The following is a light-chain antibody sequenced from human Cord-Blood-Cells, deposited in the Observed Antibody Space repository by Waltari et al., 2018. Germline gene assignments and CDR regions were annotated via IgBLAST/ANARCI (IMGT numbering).Light chain of an antibody. J-gene: IGLJ3*02. CDR2: EGS. CDR1: SSDVGSYNL. Sequence: QSALTQPAPVSGSPGQSLTIPCTGTSSDVGSYNLVSWYQQHPGKAPKLMIYEGSKRPSGVSNRFSGSKSGNTASLTISGLQAEDEADYYCCSYAGSWVFGGGTKLTVL. CDR3: CSYAGSWV. V-gene: IGLV2-23*01.